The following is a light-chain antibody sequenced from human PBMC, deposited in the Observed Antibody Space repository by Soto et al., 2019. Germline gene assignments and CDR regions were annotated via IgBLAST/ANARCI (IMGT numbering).Light chain of an antibody. CDR2: GAS. J-gene: IGKJ4*01. CDR3: QHYNGWPL. Sequence: EIVMTQSPAALSLSPGERVTLSCRASQAVATSLAWYQFRPGQAPRLLIYGASIRATGVPDRFSGSGSGTEFTLTICSLLSEDFAIYFCQHYNGWPLFGGGTKVEIK. V-gene: IGKV3-15*01. CDR1: QAVATS.